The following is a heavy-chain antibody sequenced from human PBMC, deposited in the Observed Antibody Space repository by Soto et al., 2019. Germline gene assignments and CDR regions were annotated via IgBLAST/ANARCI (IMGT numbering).Heavy chain of an antibody. CDR2: IKQDGTEK. J-gene: IGHJ3*02. CDR3: ARGDTPMITGMDPFDI. V-gene: IGHV3-7*01. Sequence: GGSLRLSCAASGFTFSRYWMNWVRQAPGKGLEWVANIKQDGTEKNYVDSVKGRFTISRDNARNSLYLQMDSLRAEDTAVYFCARGDTPMITGMDPFDIWGQGTMVTV. CDR1: GFTFSRYW. D-gene: IGHD5-18*01.